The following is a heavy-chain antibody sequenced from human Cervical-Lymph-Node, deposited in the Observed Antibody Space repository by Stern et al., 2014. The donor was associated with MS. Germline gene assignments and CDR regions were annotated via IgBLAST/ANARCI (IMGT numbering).Heavy chain of an antibody. CDR2: IYPGDSDT. Sequence: VQLMQSGAEVKKPGESLKISCQGSGYGFTSSWIGWVRQMPGKGLEWMGIIYPGDSDTRYNPSFQGQVTISADKSVSTAYLQWSSLKASDTAMYYCATSTGYFLLEYYFDYWGQGTLVTVSS. D-gene: IGHD2-8*02. J-gene: IGHJ4*02. V-gene: IGHV5-51*01. CDR1: GYGFTSSW. CDR3: ATSTGYFLLEYYFDY.